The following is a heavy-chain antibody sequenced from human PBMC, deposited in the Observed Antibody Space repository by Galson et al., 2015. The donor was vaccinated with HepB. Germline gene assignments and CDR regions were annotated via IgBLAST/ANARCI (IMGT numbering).Heavy chain of an antibody. CDR2: INPSGGST. J-gene: IGHJ6*02. D-gene: IGHD6-13*01. Sequence: SVKVSCKASGYTFTSYYMHWVRQAPGQGLEWMGIINPSGGSTSYAQKFQGRVTMTRDTSTSTVYMELSSLRSEDTAVYYCALSIAAAGTSITYGMDVWGQGTTVTVSS. CDR3: ALSIAAAGTSITYGMDV. CDR1: GYTFTSYY. V-gene: IGHV1-46*03.